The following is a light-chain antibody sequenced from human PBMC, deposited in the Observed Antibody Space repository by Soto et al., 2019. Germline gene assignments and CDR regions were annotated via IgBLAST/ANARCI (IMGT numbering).Light chain of an antibody. V-gene: IGLV1-44*01. CDR3: AAWDDRRNGL. CDR1: SSNIGSNT. Sequence: QAVVTQPPSASGTPGQRVTISCSGSSSNIGSNTVNWYQQLPGTAPKLLIYSNNQRPSRVPDRFSGSKSGTSASLAISGLQSEDEADYYCAAWDDRRNGLFGIGTKLTVL. CDR2: SNN. J-gene: IGLJ1*01.